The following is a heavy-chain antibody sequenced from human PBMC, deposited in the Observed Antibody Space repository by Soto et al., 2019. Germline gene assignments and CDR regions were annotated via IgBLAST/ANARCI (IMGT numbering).Heavy chain of an antibody. V-gene: IGHV3-23*01. J-gene: IGHJ6*02. CDR1: GFTFSSYA. Sequence: GGSLRLSCAASGFTFSSYAMSWVRQAPGKGLEWVSAISGSGGSTYYADSVKGRFTISRDNSKNTLYLQMNSLRAEDTAVYYCAKGPFYCSSTSGYSRAGDYYHYGMDVWGQGTTVTVSS. CDR3: AKGPFYCSSTSGYSRAGDYYHYGMDV. D-gene: IGHD2-2*02. CDR2: ISGSGGST.